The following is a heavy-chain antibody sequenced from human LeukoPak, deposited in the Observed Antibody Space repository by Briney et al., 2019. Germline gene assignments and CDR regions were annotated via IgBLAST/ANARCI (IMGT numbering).Heavy chain of an antibody. V-gene: IGHV3-21*01. CDR3: ARGPTKSNAFDI. Sequence: PGGSLRLSCAASGFTFSSYSMNWVRQAPGKGLEWVSSISSSSSYIYYADSVKGRFTISRDNAKSSLYLQMNSLRAEDTAVYYCARGPTKSNAFDIWGQGTMVTVSS. CDR1: GFTFSSYS. CDR2: ISSSSSYI. J-gene: IGHJ3*02. D-gene: IGHD2-2*01.